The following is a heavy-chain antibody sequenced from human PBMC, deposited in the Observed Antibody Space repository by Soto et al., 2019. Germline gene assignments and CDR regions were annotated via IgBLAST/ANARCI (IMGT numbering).Heavy chain of an antibody. CDR1: GGSISSGDYY. CDR3: ARLVGAAADPTGDSWFDP. D-gene: IGHD6-13*01. Sequence: SETLSLTCTVSGGSISSGDYYWSWIRQPPGKGLEWIGYIYYSGSTYYNPSLKSRVTISVDTSKNQFSLKLSSVTAADTAVYYCARLVGAAADPTGDSWFDPWGQGTLVTVSS. V-gene: IGHV4-30-4*01. J-gene: IGHJ5*02. CDR2: IYYSGST.